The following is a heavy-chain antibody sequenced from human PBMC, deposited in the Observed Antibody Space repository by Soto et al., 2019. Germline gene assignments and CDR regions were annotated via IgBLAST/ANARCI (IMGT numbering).Heavy chain of an antibody. Sequence: PGGSLRLSCAASGFTVSSNFMNWVRQAPRKGLEWVSVIYSGGSTYYADSVKGRFTISRDNSKNTLYLQMNSLRAEDTAVYYCARGGTMALDYWGQGTLVTVSS. CDR3: ARGGTMALDY. CDR1: GFTVSSNF. J-gene: IGHJ4*02. CDR2: IYSGGST. D-gene: IGHD3-10*01. V-gene: IGHV3-66*01.